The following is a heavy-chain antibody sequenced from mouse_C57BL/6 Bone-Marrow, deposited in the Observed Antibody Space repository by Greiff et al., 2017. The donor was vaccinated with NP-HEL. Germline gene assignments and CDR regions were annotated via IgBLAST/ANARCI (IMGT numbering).Heavy chain of an antibody. CDR1: GFSLTSYG. V-gene: IGHV2-2*01. CDR2: IWSGGST. Sequence: VNLVESGPGLVQPSQSLSITCTVSGFSLTSYGVHWVRQSPGKGLEWLGVIWSGGSTDYNAAFISRLSISKDNSKSQVFFKMNSLQADDTAIYYCARRRGYSNLYAMDYWGQGTSVTVSS. J-gene: IGHJ4*01. D-gene: IGHD2-5*01. CDR3: ARRRGYSNLYAMDY.